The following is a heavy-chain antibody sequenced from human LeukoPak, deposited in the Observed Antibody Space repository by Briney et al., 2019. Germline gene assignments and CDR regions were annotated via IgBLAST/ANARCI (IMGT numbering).Heavy chain of an antibody. V-gene: IGHV4-34*01. CDR1: GGSFSGYY. CDR3: ARCARNYYDSSGQHDAFDI. J-gene: IGHJ3*02. CDR2: IYYSGST. Sequence: SETLSLTCAVYGGSFSGYYWSWIRQHPGKGLEWIGYIYYSGSTNYNPSLKSRVTISVDTSKNQFSLKLSSVTAADTAVYYCARCARNYYDSSGQHDAFDIWGQGTMVTVSS. D-gene: IGHD3-22*01.